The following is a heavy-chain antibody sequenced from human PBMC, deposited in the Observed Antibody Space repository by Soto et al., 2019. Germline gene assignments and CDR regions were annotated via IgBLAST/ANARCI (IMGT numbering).Heavy chain of an antibody. CDR1: GLTFTGHY. J-gene: IGHJ4*02. CDR2: INPNSGGT. Sequence: ASVKVSCKACGLTFTGHYIHWVGQAAGQGLEWMGWINPNSGGTSYAQKFQGRVTMTRDTSITTAYMELSRLSSDDTAVYYCAKSGRFFRPSFGYFACGGQGT. CDR3: AKSGRFFRPSFGYFAC. V-gene: IGHV1-2*02. D-gene: IGHD3-10*01.